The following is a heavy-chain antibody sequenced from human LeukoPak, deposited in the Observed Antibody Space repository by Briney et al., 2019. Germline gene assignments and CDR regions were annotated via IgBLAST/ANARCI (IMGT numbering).Heavy chain of an antibody. CDR3: ATLDYDYVWGSYRERVFDY. CDR1: GGSISSSNW. D-gene: IGHD3-16*02. J-gene: IGHJ4*02. Sequence: SGTLSLTCAVSGGSISSSNWWSWVRQPPGKGLEWIGEVYHSGSTNYNPSLKGRVTISVDKSKNQFSLKLSSVTAADTAVYYCATLDYDYVWGSYRERVFDYWGQGTLVTVSS. V-gene: IGHV4-4*02. CDR2: VYHSGST.